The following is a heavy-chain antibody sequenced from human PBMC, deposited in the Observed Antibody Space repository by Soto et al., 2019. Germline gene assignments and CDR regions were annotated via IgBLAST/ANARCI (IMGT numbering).Heavy chain of an antibody. Sequence: GGSLRLSCAASGFTFSNAWMNWVRQAPGKGLEWVGRIKSKTDGGTTDYAAPVKGRFTISRDDSKNTLYLQMNSLKTEDTAVYYCTTGNVLMVYALDYWGQGTLITVSS. D-gene: IGHD2-8*01. CDR1: GFTFSNAW. CDR3: TTGNVLMVYALDY. J-gene: IGHJ4*02. CDR2: IKSKTDGGTT. V-gene: IGHV3-15*07.